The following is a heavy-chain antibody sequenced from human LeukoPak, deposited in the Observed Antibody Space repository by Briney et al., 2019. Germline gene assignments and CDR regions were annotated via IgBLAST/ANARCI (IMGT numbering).Heavy chain of an antibody. J-gene: IGHJ1*01. D-gene: IGHD6-19*01. CDR2: VYYSGSA. CDR1: GGSISSYY. V-gene: IGHV4-59*08. CDR3: AGGWNEYSHH. Sequence: SETLSLTCTVSGGSISSYYWSWIRQPPGKGLEWIGYVYYSGSANYNPSLKSRVTISLDTSKNQFSLKLSSVTAADTAVYYCAGGWNEYSHHWGQGTLVTVSS.